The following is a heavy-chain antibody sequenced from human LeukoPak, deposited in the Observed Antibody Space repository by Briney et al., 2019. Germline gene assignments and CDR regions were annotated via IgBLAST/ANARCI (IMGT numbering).Heavy chain of an antibody. CDR3: ARRRLRGIAFDI. D-gene: IGHD4-17*01. Sequence: SETLSLTCTVSGGSISSSSYYWGWIRQPPGKGLEWIGSIYYSGSTYYNPSLKSRVTISVDTSKNQFSLKLSSVTAADTAVYYCARRRLRGIAFDIWGQGTTVTVSS. J-gene: IGHJ3*02. CDR2: IYYSGST. V-gene: IGHV4-39*01. CDR1: GGSISSSSYY.